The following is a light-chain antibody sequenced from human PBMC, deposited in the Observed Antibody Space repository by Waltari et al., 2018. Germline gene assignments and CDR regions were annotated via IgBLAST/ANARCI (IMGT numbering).Light chain of an antibody. V-gene: IGLV7-43*01. Sequence: QTVVTQEPSLTVSPGGTVTLTCASSTGPVTSGHYPNWFQQKPAQAPRALIYSTNHMLSWTPSRCSGSLLGGKAALTLSGVQPEYEADYYCLLYYGGAQNWVFGVGTKLTVL. CDR2: STN. CDR1: TGPVTSGHY. CDR3: LLYYGGAQNWV. J-gene: IGLJ3*02.